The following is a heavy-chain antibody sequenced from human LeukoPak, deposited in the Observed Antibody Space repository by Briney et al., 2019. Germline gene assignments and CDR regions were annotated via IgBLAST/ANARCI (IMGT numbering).Heavy chain of an antibody. V-gene: IGHV3-23*01. CDR2: ISGSGGST. CDR1: GFSFSSYG. J-gene: IGHJ4*02. Sequence: GGSLRLSCAASGFSFSSYGMSWDRQAPGKGLEWVSAISGSGGSTYYADSVKGRFTISRDNSKNTLYLQMNSLRTEDTAVYYCAKRYNSGWSTAFDFWGQGTLVTVSS. D-gene: IGHD6-19*01. CDR3: AKRYNSGWSTAFDF.